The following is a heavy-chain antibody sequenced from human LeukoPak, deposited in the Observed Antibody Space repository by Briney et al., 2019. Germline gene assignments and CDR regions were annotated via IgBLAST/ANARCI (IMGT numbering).Heavy chain of an antibody. Sequence: PGGSLRLSCAASGFTFSSYGMSWVRQAPGKGLEWVSAISGSGGSTYYADSVKGRFTISRDNSKNTLYLQMNSLRAEDTAVYYCAKPRGGYYYYYMDVWGKGTTVTVSS. CDR2: ISGSGGST. CDR1: GFTFSSYG. J-gene: IGHJ6*03. V-gene: IGHV3-23*01. D-gene: IGHD3-16*01. CDR3: AKPRGGYYYYYMDV.